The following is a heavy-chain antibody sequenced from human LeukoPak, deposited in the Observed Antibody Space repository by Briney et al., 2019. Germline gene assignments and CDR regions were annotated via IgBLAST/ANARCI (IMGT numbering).Heavy chain of an antibody. V-gene: IGHV3-23*01. J-gene: IGHJ4*02. D-gene: IGHD5-12*01. CDR2: ISGSGGST. CDR1: GFPFSSYA. Sequence: GGSLRLSCAASGFPFSSYAMSWVRQAPGKGLDWVSAISGSGGSTYYADSVKGRFTISRDNSKNTLYLQMNSLRAEDTAVYYCAKDQGYSGPLHYFDYWGQGTLVTVSS. CDR3: AKDQGYSGPLHYFDY.